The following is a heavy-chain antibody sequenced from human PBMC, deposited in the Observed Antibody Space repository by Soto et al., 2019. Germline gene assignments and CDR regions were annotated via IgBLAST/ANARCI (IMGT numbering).Heavy chain of an antibody. CDR3: AAGGSCSYAN. CDR1: GFTFSTYW. Sequence: EVQLVESGGDLVQPGGSLRLSCAASGFTFSTYWMHWVRQAPGKGLLWVSRIKTDGTYATYADSVKGRFTISRDNAKNTLYLQMNSLRVEDAAVYYCAAGGSCSYANWGQGTLVTVSS. J-gene: IGHJ4*01. CDR2: IKTDGTYA. D-gene: IGHD3-22*01. V-gene: IGHV3-74*01.